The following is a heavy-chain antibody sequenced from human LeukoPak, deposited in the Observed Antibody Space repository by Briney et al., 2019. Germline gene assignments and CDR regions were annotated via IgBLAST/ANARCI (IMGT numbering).Heavy chain of an antibody. Sequence: ASVKVSCKVSGYTLTELSMHWVRQAPGKGLEWMGGFDPEDGETIYAQKFQGRVTMTEDTSTDTAYMELTSLRSEDTAVYYCATVSWPAMVTLGGYYFDYWGQGTLVTVSS. V-gene: IGHV1-24*01. CDR2: FDPEDGET. CDR1: GYTLTELS. CDR3: ATVSWPAMVTLGGYYFDY. J-gene: IGHJ4*02. D-gene: IGHD5-18*01.